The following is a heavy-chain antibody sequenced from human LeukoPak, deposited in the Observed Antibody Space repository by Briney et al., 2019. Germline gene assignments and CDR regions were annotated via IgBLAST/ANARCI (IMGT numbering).Heavy chain of an antibody. CDR1: AIGFSDYG. V-gene: IGHV3-33*01. D-gene: IGHD6-19*01. Sequence: PGGSLRLSCATSAIGFSDYGMCWVRQAPGKGLEWVASIWSDGTHELYTESVKGRFTISRDNAEKSLYLQMNSLRAEDTAVYYCARDATTHTIGWYDDAFDIWGHGTMVTVSS. CDR2: IWSDGTHE. J-gene: IGHJ3*02. CDR3: ARDATTHTIGWYDDAFDI.